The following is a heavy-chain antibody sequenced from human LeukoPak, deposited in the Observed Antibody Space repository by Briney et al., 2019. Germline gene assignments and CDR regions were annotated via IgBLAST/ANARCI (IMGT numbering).Heavy chain of an antibody. J-gene: IGHJ4*02. V-gene: IGHV3-30*04. D-gene: IGHD3-10*01. CDR2: ISYDGSNK. Sequence: GGSLRLSCAASGFTFSSYAMHWVRQAPGKGLEWVAVISYDGSNKYYADSVKGRFTISRDNSKNTLYLQMNSLRAEDTAVYYCARDFRSLRWFGEYRDIDYWGQGTLVTVSS. CDR1: GFTFSSYA. CDR3: ARDFRSLRWFGEYRDIDY.